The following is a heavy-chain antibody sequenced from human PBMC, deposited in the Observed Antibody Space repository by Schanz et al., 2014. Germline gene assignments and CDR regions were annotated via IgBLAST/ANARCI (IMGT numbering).Heavy chain of an antibody. CDR2: SSGSGGST. CDR3: AKGMGYCSGGTCYDYYYYGLDV. Sequence: EVQLLDSGGGLVQPGGSLRLSCAASGFTFSSYAMSWVRQAPGKGLEWVSGSSGSGGSTYYAGSVKGRFTISRDNSENTLYLQMNSLSADDTAVYYCAKGMGYCSGGTCYDYYYYGLDVWGQGTTVTVSS. V-gene: IGHV3-23*01. CDR1: GFTFSSYA. J-gene: IGHJ6*02. D-gene: IGHD2-15*01.